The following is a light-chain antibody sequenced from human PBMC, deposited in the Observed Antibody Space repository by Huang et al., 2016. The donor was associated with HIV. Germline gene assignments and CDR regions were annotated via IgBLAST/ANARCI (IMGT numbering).Light chain of an antibody. Sequence: DIQMTQSPSSLSASLGDRVNITYRASQPISSHLNWYQQKPGKAPKLLVYGASSLQSGAPSRFSGSGFGTDFTLTISSLQRDDFAVYYCQQSYTTPWTFGQGARVEIK. CDR2: GAS. CDR1: QPISSH. V-gene: IGKV1-39*01. J-gene: IGKJ1*01. CDR3: QQSYTTPWT.